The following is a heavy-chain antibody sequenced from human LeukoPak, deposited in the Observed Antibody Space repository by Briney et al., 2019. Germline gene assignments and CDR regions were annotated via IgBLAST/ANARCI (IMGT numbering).Heavy chain of an antibody. V-gene: IGHV3-49*04. Sequence: GGSLRLSCTASGFTFGDYAMSWVRQAPGKGLEWVGFIRSKAYGGTTEYAASVKGRFTISRDDSKSIAYLQMNSLKTEDTAVYYCTRDWKYYYDSSGCLGYWGQGTLVTVSS. CDR2: IRSKAYGGTT. CDR1: GFTFGDYA. D-gene: IGHD3-22*01. CDR3: TRDWKYYYDSSGCLGY. J-gene: IGHJ4*02.